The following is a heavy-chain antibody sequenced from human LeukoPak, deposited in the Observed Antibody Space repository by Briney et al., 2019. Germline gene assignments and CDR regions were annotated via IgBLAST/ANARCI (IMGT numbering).Heavy chain of an antibody. Sequence: SETLSLTCAVYGVSFSGYYRSWIRQPPGKGLEWIGEINHSGSTNYNPSLKSRGSITVRTTNHNSSLNLKYVTPADTAVHYCARGPGGDRTWALDYWGEGTLVTVSS. V-gene: IGHV4-34*01. CDR3: ARGPGGDRTWALDY. J-gene: IGHJ4*02. CDR1: GVSFSGYY. D-gene: IGHD3-16*01. CDR2: INHSGST.